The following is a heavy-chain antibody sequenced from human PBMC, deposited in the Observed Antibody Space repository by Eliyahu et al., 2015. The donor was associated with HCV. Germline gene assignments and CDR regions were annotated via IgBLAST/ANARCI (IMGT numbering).Heavy chain of an antibody. CDR1: GFXFXRYW. J-gene: IGHJ3*01. Sequence: EVQLVESGGGLAQPGGSLRLSCXASGFXFXRYWMSWVRQAPGKGLEWVANIKPDGSEKFYVDSVKGRFTISRDNAKNSLYLQMNSLRGEDTAVYFCARGDFYDGSDYHDVFDVWGQGTMVTVSS. CDR3: ARGDFYDGSDYHDVFDV. CDR2: IKPDGSEK. V-gene: IGHV3-7*01. D-gene: IGHD3-22*01.